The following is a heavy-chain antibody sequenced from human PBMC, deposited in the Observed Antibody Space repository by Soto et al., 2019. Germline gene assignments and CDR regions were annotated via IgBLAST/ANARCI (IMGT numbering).Heavy chain of an antibody. Sequence: KXSETLASACTVSTGSISSYYWSGMRQPPGKGLEWIGYIYYSGSTNYNPSLKSRVTISVDTSKNQFSLKLSSVTAADTAVYSCARGDGYNLGYFDYRGQATLVSVSS. CDR3: ARGDGYNLGYFDY. D-gene: IGHD5-12*01. CDR2: IYYSGST. CDR1: TGSISSYY. V-gene: IGHV4-59*01. J-gene: IGHJ4*02.